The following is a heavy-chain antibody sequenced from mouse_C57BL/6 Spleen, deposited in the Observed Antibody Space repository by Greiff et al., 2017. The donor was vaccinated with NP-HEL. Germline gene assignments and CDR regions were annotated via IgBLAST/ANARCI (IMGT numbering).Heavy chain of an antibody. CDR3: AREDYSNPYAMDY. CDR1: GYTFTDYY. J-gene: IGHJ4*01. CDR2: IYPGSGNT. V-gene: IGHV1-76*01. Sequence: QVQLQQSGAELVRPGASVKLSCKASGYTFTDYYINWVKQRPGQGLEWIARIYPGSGNTYYNEKFKGKATLTAEKSSSTAYMQLSSLTSEDSAVYFCAREDYSNPYAMDYWGQGTSVTVSS. D-gene: IGHD2-5*01.